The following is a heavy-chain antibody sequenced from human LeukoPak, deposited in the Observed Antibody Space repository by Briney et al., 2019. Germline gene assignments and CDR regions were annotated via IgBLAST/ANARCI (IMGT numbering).Heavy chain of an antibody. Sequence: GGSLRLSCAASGFTFSSYAMSWVRQAPGKGLEWVSYISSSGNTIYYADSVKGRFTISRDNAKNSLYLQMSSLRAEDSAVYYCARGLQGRYGAQPNDAFDIWGQGTMVTVSS. D-gene: IGHD6-19*01. V-gene: IGHV3-48*03. CDR2: ISSSGNTI. CDR1: GFTFSSYA. CDR3: ARGLQGRYGAQPNDAFDI. J-gene: IGHJ3*02.